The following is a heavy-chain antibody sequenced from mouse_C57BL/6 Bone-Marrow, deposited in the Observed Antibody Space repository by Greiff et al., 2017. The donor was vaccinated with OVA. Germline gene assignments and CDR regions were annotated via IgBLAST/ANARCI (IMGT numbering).Heavy chain of an antibody. D-gene: IGHD1-1*01. CDR2: IHPNSGST. CDR1: GYTFTSYW. Sequence: SGAELVKPGASVKLSCKASGYTFTSYWMHWVKQRPGQGLEWIGMIHPNSGSTNYNEKFKSKATLTVDKSSSTAYMQLSSLTSEDSSVYYGARSGPFITTVGDFDYWGQGTTLTVSS. CDR3: ARSGPFITTVGDFDY. J-gene: IGHJ2*01. V-gene: IGHV1-64*01.